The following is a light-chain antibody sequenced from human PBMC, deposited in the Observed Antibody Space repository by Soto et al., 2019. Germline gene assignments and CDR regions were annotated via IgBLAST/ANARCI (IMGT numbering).Light chain of an antibody. V-gene: IGKV3-15*01. Sequence: EIVMTQSPATLSVSPGERATLSCRASQTVSSNLAWYQQKPGQAPRLLIYGASTRATGVPARFSGSGSGTEFTLTISSLQSADFAVYYCQQYHNWPPQYTFGQGTKLQIK. CDR3: QQYHNWPPQYT. CDR2: GAS. CDR1: QTVSSN. J-gene: IGKJ2*01.